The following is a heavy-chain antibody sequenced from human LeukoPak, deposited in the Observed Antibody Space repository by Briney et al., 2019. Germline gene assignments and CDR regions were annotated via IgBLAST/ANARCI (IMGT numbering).Heavy chain of an antibody. CDR1: GYTFTNYG. D-gene: IGHD2-15*01. J-gene: IGHJ6*02. CDR3: GRDCSGGSCYSLVRYGMDV. Sequence: ASVTVSCTASGYTFTNYGISWVRQAPGQGLEWMGWISAHNGNTNYAQKLQGRVTMTTDTSTSTAYMELTSLRSDDTAVYYCGRDCSGGSCYSLVRYGMDVWGQGTTVTVSS. CDR2: ISAHNGNT. V-gene: IGHV1-18*01.